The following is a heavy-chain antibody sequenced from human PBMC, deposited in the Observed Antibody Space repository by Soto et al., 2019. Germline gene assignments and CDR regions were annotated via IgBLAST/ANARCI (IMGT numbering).Heavy chain of an antibody. Sequence: ASVKVSCKASGYTFTSYGISWVRQAPGQGLEWMGWISAYNGNTNYAQKLQGRVTMTTDTSTSTAYMELRSLRSDDTAVYYCARATYSSGRAYNWFDPWGQGTLVTVYS. CDR1: GYTFTSYG. CDR2: ISAYNGNT. CDR3: ARATYSSGRAYNWFDP. V-gene: IGHV1-18*01. D-gene: IGHD6-19*01. J-gene: IGHJ5*02.